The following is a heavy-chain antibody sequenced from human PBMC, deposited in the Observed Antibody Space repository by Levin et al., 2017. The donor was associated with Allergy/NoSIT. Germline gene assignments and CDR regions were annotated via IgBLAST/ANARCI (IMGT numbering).Heavy chain of an antibody. Sequence: GGSLRLSCAASGFTFSSYAMHWVRQAPGKGLEWVAVISYDGSNKYYADSVKGRFTISRDNSKNTLYLQMNSLRAEDTAVYYCARARDSSSWDSYWYFDLWGRGTLVTVSS. CDR2: ISYDGSNK. J-gene: IGHJ2*01. D-gene: IGHD6-13*01. V-gene: IGHV3-30-3*01. CDR3: ARARDSSSWDSYWYFDL. CDR1: GFTFSSYA.